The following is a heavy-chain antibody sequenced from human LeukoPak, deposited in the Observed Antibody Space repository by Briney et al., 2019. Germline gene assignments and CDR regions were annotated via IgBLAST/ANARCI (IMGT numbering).Heavy chain of an antibody. CDR3: VARLYFDL. V-gene: IGHV3-64D*06. J-gene: IGHJ2*01. CDR2: ISSNGGST. CDR1: GFTFSSYA. Sequence: PGGSLRLSCSASGFTFSSYAMHWVRQAPGKGLEYVPAISSNGGSTYYADSVKGRFTISRDNSKNTLYLQMSSLRAEDTSVYYCVARLYFDLWGRCTLVTVSS.